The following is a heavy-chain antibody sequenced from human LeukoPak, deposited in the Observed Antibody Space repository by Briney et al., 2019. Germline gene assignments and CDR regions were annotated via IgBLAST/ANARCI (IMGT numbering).Heavy chain of an antibody. CDR2: IYHSGST. V-gene: IGHV4-38-2*02. CDR3: ARDNGSGSNDWFDP. CDR1: GYSISSGYY. Sequence: SETLSLTCGVSGYSISSGYYWGWLRQPPGKGLAWIGSIYHSGSTYYNPSLKSRVTISVDTSKNQFSLKLSSVTAADTAVYYCARDNGSGSNDWFDPWGQGTLVTVSS. J-gene: IGHJ5*02. D-gene: IGHD3-10*01.